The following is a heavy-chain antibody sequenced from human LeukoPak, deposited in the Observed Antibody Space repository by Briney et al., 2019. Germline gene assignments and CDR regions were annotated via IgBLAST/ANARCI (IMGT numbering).Heavy chain of an antibody. CDR1: GGSTSNYW. CDR3: ARGYSSSWNYFDY. Sequence: PSETLSLTRTVSGGSTSNYWWSWIRQTPGKGLEWIGYVFDSGGTNYNPSPKSRVTISVDTSKKQFSLKLSSVTAADAAVYYCARGYSSSWNYFDYWGQGTLVTVS. D-gene: IGHD6-13*01. V-gene: IGHV4-59*01. J-gene: IGHJ4*02. CDR2: VFDSGGT.